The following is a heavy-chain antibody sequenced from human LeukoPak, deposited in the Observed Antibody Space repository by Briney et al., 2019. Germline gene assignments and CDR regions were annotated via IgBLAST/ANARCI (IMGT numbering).Heavy chain of an antibody. Sequence: PGGSLRLSCAASGVTFSIYCMNWVRQAPGKGLEWVSAISSTSGHKYYADSVKGRFTISRDNANNSLYLQMNSVRAEDTAIYYCANWFDPWGQGTLVTVSS. CDR3: ANWFDP. CDR2: ISSTSGHK. V-gene: IGHV3-21*06. CDR1: GVTFSIYC. J-gene: IGHJ5*02.